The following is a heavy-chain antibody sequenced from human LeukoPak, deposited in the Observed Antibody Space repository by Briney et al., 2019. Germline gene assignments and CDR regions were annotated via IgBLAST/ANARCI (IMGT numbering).Heavy chain of an antibody. D-gene: IGHD3-16*01. CDR1: GGSLSRYY. J-gene: IGHJ4*02. V-gene: IGHV4-59*06. CDR2: IYYSGST. CDR3: AATVGSYFDY. Sequence: SETLSLTCTVSGGSLSRYYWSWLRQHPGKGLEWIGYIYYSGSTYYNPSLKSRVTMSVDTSENQFSLKLNSVTAADTAVYYCAATVGSYFDYWSQGTLVTVSS.